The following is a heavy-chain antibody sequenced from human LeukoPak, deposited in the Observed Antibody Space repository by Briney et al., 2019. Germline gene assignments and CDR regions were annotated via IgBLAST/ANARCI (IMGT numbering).Heavy chain of an antibody. V-gene: IGHV4-59*08. J-gene: IGHJ5*02. Sequence: SETLSLTCTVSGGSISSYYWSWIRQPPGKGLEWIGYIYYSGSTNYNPSLKSRVTISVDTSKNQFSLKLSSVTAADTAVYYCARQNLQWLQRKNWFDPWGQGTLVTVSS. CDR3: ARQNLQWLQRKNWFDP. D-gene: IGHD5-24*01. CDR1: GGSISSYY. CDR2: IYYSGST.